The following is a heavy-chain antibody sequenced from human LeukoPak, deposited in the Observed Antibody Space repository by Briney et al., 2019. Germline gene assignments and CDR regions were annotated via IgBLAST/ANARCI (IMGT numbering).Heavy chain of an antibody. V-gene: IGHV3-48*04. CDR1: GFTFSSHT. CDR2: ITNSGSNM. CDR3: VRRSSFDY. J-gene: IGHJ4*02. Sequence: GGALRLSCAASGFTFSSHTMNWVRQAPGKRLEWVSSITNSGSNMFYADFVKGRFTISRDNTKNSLYLQMNSLRVEDTAVYYCVRRSSFDYWGRGTLVTVSS.